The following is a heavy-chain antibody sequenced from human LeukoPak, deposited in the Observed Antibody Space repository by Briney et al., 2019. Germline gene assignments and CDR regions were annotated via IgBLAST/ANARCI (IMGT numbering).Heavy chain of an antibody. D-gene: IGHD4-4*01. J-gene: IGHJ4*02. V-gene: IGHV1-46*01. CDR2: INPSGGST. CDR1: GYTFTSYY. CDR3: ARDVSPTHDKVDYTNIFDY. Sequence: ASVKVSCKASGYTFTSYYMHWVRQAPGQGLEWMGIINPSGGSTSYAQKFQGRVTMTRDTSISTAYMELSRLRSDDTAVYYCARDVSPTHDKVDYTNIFDYWGQGTLVTVSS.